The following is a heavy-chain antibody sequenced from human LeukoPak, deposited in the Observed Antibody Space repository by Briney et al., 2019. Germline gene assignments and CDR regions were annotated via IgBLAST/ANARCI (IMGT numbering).Heavy chain of an antibody. V-gene: IGHV3-11*04. D-gene: IGHD1-26*01. Sequence: KPGGSLRLSCEASGFTFSTYFISWIRQAPGKGLQWVGYITNSGRSTNYADAVKGRFTISRDNAKKSVYLEMTDLRAEDTAVYYCAREASGNYHVFDPWGQGTLVTVSS. CDR1: GFTFSTYF. J-gene: IGHJ5*02. CDR3: AREASGNYHVFDP. CDR2: ITNSGRST.